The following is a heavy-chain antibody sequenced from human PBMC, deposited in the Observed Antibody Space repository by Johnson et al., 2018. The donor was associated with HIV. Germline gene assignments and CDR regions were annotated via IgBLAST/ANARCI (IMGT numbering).Heavy chain of an antibody. V-gene: IGHV3-53*01. CDR3: ARAYTYGAFDL. J-gene: IGHJ3*01. CDR1: DFSVSKHY. CDR2: IYSGDNT. Sequence: VQLVESGGGLIQRGGSLRLSCVASDFSVSKHYMSWVRQAPGKGLEWVSVIYSGDNTFHADSVKDRFIISRDNSKNTLYLQMNSLRAEDTAVYFCARAYTYGAFDLWGQGTLVTVSS. D-gene: IGHD3-16*01.